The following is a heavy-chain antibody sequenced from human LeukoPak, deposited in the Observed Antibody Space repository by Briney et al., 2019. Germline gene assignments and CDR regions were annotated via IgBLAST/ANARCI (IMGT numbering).Heavy chain of an antibody. CDR3: ARGRNTIFGVVII. CDR1: GFTFSSYE. CDR2: ISSSGSTI. J-gene: IGHJ4*02. Sequence: GGSLRLSCAASGFTFSSYEMNWVRQAPGKGLEWVSYISSSGSTIYYADSVKGRFTISRDNSKNTVYLQMNSLRAEDTAVYYCARGRNTIFGVVIIWGQGTLVTVSS. D-gene: IGHD3-3*01. V-gene: IGHV3-48*03.